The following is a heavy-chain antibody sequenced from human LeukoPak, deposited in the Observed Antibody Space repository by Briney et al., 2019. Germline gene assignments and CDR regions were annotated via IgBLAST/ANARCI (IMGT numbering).Heavy chain of an antibody. D-gene: IGHD6-13*01. CDR3: ASSSGWYSFDY. CDR1: GYTSNGYY. J-gene: IGHJ4*02. V-gene: IGHV1-2*02. CDR2: INPNSGGT. Sequence: ASVTVSCKASGYTSNGYYMQLVRQAPGPGLEWMGWINPNSGGTNYAQKFQGRVTMTRDTSISTANTELSRLRSDVTAVYSCASSSGWYSFDYWGQGTVVTVSS.